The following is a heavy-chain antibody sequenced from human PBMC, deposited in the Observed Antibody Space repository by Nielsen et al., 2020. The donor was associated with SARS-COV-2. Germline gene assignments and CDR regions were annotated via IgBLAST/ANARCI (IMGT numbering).Heavy chain of an antibody. CDR2: INPSGGST. V-gene: IGHV1-46*01. J-gene: IGHJ5*02. Sequence: ASVKVSCKASGYTFTSYYMHWVRQAPGQGLEWMGIINPSGGSTSYAQKFQGRVTMTRDTLTSTVYMELSSLRSEDTAVYYCARVRTTGTTLSWFDPWGQGTLVTVSS. CDR1: GYTFTSYY. D-gene: IGHD1-1*01. CDR3: ARVRTTGTTLSWFDP.